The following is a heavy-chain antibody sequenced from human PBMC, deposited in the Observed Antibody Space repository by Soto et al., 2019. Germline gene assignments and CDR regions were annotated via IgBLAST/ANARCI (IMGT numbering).Heavy chain of an antibody. CDR2: ISYDGNNK. CDR1: GFTFSNYV. Sequence: QVQLVESGGGVVQPGRSLRLSCAASGFTFSNYVMYWVRQAPGKGLEWVAVISYDGNNKYYADSVKGRFTISRDNSKTTLYLQMNSLRGEDTAVYYCARAGCDGGSCYTLVGLRYGMDVWGQGTTVTVSS. J-gene: IGHJ6*02. D-gene: IGHD2-15*01. CDR3: ARAGCDGGSCYTLVGLRYGMDV. V-gene: IGHV3-30-3*01.